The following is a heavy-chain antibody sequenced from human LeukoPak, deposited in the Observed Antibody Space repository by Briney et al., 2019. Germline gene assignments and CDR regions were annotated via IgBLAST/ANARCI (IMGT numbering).Heavy chain of an antibody. CDR2: ISGSGGST. J-gene: IGHJ4*02. CDR3: AKDRGYSSSWALFDY. D-gene: IGHD6-13*01. CDR1: GFTFSSYA. Sequence: PGGSLRLSCAASGFTFSSYAMSCVRQAPGKGLEWVSAISGSGGSTYYADSVKGRFTISRDNSKNTLYLQMNSLRAEDTAVYYCAKDRGYSSSWALFDYWGQGTLVTVSS. V-gene: IGHV3-23*01.